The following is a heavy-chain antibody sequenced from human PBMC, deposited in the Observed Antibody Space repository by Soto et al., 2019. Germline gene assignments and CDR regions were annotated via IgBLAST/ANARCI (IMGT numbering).Heavy chain of an antibody. CDR3: ARDWFNDDILTGYRFYNWFDP. D-gene: IGHD3-9*01. V-gene: IGHV1-69*01. CDR2: IIPIFGTA. CDR1: GGTFSSYA. J-gene: IGHJ5*02. Sequence: QVQLVQSGAEVKKPGSSVKVSCKASGGTFSSYAISWVRQAPGQGLEWMGGIIPIFGTANYAQKFQGRVTITADESTSTAYMVLSSLRSEDTAVYYCARDWFNDDILTGYRFYNWFDPWGQGTLVTVSS.